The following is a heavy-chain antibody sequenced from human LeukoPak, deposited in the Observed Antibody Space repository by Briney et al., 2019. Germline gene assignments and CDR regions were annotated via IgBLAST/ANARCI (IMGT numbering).Heavy chain of an antibody. D-gene: IGHD5-24*01. Sequence: GGSLRLSCAASGFTFSSYAMHWVRQAPGKGLEWVAVISYDGSNKYYADSVKGRFTISRDNSKNTLYLQINSLRAEDTAMFHCARDGYNFAFDYWGQGTLVTVSS. V-gene: IGHV3-30*04. CDR1: GFTFSSYA. J-gene: IGHJ4*02. CDR3: ARDGYNFAFDY. CDR2: ISYDGSNK.